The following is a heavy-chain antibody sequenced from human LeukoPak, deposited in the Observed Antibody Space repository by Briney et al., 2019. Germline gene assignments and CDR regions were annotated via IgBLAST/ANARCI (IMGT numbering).Heavy chain of an antibody. V-gene: IGHV1-69*05. CDR1: GGTFSSYA. Sequence: SVKVSCKASGGTFSSYAISWVRQAPGQGLEWMGRIIPIFGTANYAQKFQARVTITTDESTSTAYMRLSSLRSEDTAVEYCATGDGGYERFDYWGQGTLVSVSS. CDR3: ATGDGGYERFDY. CDR2: IIPIFGTA. D-gene: IGHD5-12*01. J-gene: IGHJ4*02.